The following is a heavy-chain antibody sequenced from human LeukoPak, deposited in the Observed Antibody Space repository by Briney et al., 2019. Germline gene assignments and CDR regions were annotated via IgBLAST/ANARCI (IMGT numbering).Heavy chain of an antibody. CDR2: INHSGST. Sequence: GSLRLSCAASAFSVGSNYMTWVRQPPGKGLEWIGEINHSGSTNYNPSLKSRVTISVDTSKNQFSLKLSSVTAADTAVYYCARLIGFRSGWYNWGQGTLVTGSS. D-gene: IGHD6-19*01. J-gene: IGHJ4*02. CDR3: ARLIGFRSGWYN. V-gene: IGHV4-34*01. CDR1: AFSVGSNY.